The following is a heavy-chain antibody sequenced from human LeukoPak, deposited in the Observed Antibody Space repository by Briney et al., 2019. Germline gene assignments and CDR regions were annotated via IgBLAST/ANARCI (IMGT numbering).Heavy chain of an antibody. D-gene: IGHD6-13*01. V-gene: IGHV5-51*01. Sequence: GESLKISCKGSGYSFTSYWIGWVRQMPGKGLEWMGIIYPGDSDTRYSPSFQGQVTISADKSISTAYLQWSSLKASDTAMYYCARHDEAAAGDPYPLFDYWGQGTLVTVSS. J-gene: IGHJ4*02. CDR1: GYSFTSYW. CDR3: ARHDEAAAGDPYPLFDY. CDR2: IYPGDSDT.